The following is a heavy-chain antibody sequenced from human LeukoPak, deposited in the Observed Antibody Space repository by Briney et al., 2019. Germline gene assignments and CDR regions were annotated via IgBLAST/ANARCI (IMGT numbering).Heavy chain of an antibody. CDR2: NSAYNGNT. CDR1: GYTFTSYG. CDR3: ARGGDSSSWYGWDYYYYYGMDV. J-gene: IGHJ6*02. D-gene: IGHD6-13*01. Sequence: GASVKVSCKASGYTFTSYGISWVRQAPGQGLEWMGWNSAYNGNTNYAQKLQGRVTMTTDTSTSTAYMELRSLRSDDTAVYYCARGGDSSSWYGWDYYYYYGMDVWGQGTTVTVSS. V-gene: IGHV1-18*01.